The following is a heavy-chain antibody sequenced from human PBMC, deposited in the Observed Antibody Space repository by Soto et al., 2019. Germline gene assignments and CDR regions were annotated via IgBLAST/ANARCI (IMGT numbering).Heavy chain of an antibody. CDR1: GFTRSSKS. V-gene: IGHV3-30*18. CDR2: ISYDGSNK. CDR3: AKVVVVATIYYYYYGMDV. Sequence: RALRVYCVAPGFTRSSKSMHWVRQAPGKGLEWVAVISYDGSNKYYADSVKGRFTISRDNSKNTLYLQMNSLRAEDTAVYYCAKVVVVATIYYYYYGMDVWGQGTTVTVSS. J-gene: IGHJ6*02. D-gene: IGHD5-12*01.